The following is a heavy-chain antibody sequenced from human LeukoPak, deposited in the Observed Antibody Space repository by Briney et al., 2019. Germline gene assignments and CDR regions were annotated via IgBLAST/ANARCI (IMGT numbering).Heavy chain of an antibody. CDR3: ARVAKDFGETHFDY. J-gene: IGHJ4*02. V-gene: IGHV1-2*02. CDR1: GYTFTGNY. CDR2: INPNSDGT. D-gene: IGHD3-10*01. Sequence: GASVKVSCKASGYTFTGNYIQWVRQAPGQGLEWMGWINPNSDGTNYAQKFQGRVTMTRDTSISTVYMELSGLRSDDMAVYYCARVAKDFGETHFDYWGQGTLVTVSS.